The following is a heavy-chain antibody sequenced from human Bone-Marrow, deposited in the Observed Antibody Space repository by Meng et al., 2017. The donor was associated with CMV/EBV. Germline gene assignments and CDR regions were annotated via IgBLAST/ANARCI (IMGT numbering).Heavy chain of an antibody. CDR3: ARERGYSGYEDY. Sequence: GESLKISCAASGFSFSSYGMSWVRQAPGKGLEWVANIKQDGSEKYYVDSVKGRFTISRDNAKNSLYLQMNSLRAEDTAVYYCARERGYSGYEDYWGQGTLVTVSS. V-gene: IGHV3-7*01. CDR2: IKQDGSEK. J-gene: IGHJ4*02. CDR1: GFSFSSYG. D-gene: IGHD5-12*01.